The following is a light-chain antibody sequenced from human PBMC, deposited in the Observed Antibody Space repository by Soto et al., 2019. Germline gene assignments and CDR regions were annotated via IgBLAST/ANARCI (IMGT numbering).Light chain of an antibody. J-gene: IGKJ2*01. CDR3: QYLGA. CDR2: GAF. Sequence: ELDMTQSPATLSVSPGEGATLSCRAAQNIGNSLGWYQQRPSQAPRLLIYGAFHRATGIPARFSGSGSGTEFTLTINGLQPEDSATYYCQYLGAFGQGTELEIK. V-gene: IGKV3-15*01. CDR1: QNIGNS.